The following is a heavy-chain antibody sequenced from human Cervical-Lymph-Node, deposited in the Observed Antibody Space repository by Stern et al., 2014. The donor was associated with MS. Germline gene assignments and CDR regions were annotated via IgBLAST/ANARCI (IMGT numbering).Heavy chain of an antibody. CDR1: GFSLVTSGVR. D-gene: IGHD3-3*01. V-gene: IGHV2-70*04. CDR2: MDWIDKT. CDR3: ERMMGSVYRHYLDY. Sequence: ESGPALVKPTQTLTLTCTFSGFSLVTSGVRVSWIRQPPGKALEWLARMDWIDKTFYNTTLMTRLTISNDPSKTQVVLTLTNVDPVDTATYSCERMMGSVYRHYLDYWGQGTPVTVS. J-gene: IGHJ4*02.